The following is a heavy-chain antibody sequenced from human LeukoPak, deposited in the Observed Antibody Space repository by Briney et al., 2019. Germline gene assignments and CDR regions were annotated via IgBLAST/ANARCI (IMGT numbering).Heavy chain of an antibody. CDR3: AKDMADIAAAGPFDY. CDR2: ISWNSGSM. D-gene: IGHD6-13*01. V-gene: IGHV3-9*01. Sequence: GGSLRLSCAASGFTFDDYAMHWVRQAPGKGLEWVSGISWNSGSMGYADSVKGRFTISRDNAKNSLYLQMNSLRAEDTALYYCAKDMADIAAAGPFDYWGQGTLVTVSS. CDR1: GFTFDDYA. J-gene: IGHJ4*02.